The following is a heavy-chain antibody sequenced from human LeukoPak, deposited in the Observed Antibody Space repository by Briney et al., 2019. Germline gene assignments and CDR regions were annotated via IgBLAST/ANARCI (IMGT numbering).Heavy chain of an antibody. Sequence: PSETLSLTCAVYSESFSTYYWNWIRQPPGKGLEWIGEINHSGSTNYNPSLKSRVTISVDTSKNQFSLKLSSVTAADTAVYYCARLKDIAAHNWFDPWGQGTLVTVSS. J-gene: IGHJ5*02. V-gene: IGHV4-34*01. CDR1: SESFSTYY. D-gene: IGHD6-6*01. CDR2: INHSGST. CDR3: ARLKDIAAHNWFDP.